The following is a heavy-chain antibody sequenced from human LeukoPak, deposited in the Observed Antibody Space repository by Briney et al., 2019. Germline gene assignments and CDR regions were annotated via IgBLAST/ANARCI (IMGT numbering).Heavy chain of an antibody. J-gene: IGHJ3*02. CDR2: IYTSGST. D-gene: IGHD2-2*01. CDR1: CGSISSYY. Sequence: ESSETLSLTCTVSCGSISSYYWSWIRQPAGKGLEWIGRIYTSGSTNYNPSLKSRVTMSVDTSKNQFSLKLSSVTAADTAVYYCERHRRPSSTSCVDIWGQGTLVSVSS. V-gene: IGHV4-4*07. CDR3: ERHRRPSSTSCVDI.